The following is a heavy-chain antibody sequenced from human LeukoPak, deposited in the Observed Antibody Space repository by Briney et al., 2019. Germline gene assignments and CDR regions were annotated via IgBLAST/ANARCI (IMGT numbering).Heavy chain of an antibody. J-gene: IGHJ4*02. Sequence: GGSLRLSCAASGFTFSDYYMSWIRQAPGKGLEWVSYISSSGSTIYYADSVKGRFTISRDNAKNSLYLQMNRLGAEDTAVYYCAREVGYYYDSSGYLDYWGQGTLVTVSS. CDR2: ISSSGSTI. V-gene: IGHV3-11*01. CDR3: AREVGYYYDSSGYLDY. D-gene: IGHD3-22*01. CDR1: GFTFSDYY.